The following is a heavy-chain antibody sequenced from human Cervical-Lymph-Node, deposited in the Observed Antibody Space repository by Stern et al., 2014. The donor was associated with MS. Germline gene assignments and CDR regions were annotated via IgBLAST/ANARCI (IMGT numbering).Heavy chain of an antibody. CDR2: IWYDGSNK. CDR1: GFTFSNYG. Sequence: VQLVESGGGVVQPGRSLRLSCEASGFTFSNYGIHWVRQAPGKGLEWVAVIWYDGSNKYYAESVRGRFTISRDNSKNTLYLQMNSLRAEDTAVYYCARERNRCLDYWGQGTLVTVSS. CDR3: ARERNRCLDY. D-gene: IGHD1-14*01. J-gene: IGHJ4*02. V-gene: IGHV3-33*01.